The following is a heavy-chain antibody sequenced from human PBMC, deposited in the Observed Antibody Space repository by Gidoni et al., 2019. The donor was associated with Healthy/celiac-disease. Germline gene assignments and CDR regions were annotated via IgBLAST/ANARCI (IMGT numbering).Heavy chain of an antibody. J-gene: IGHJ4*02. D-gene: IGHD1-26*01. CDR1: GFPFSSYA. CDR2: IRGSGGST. CDR3: AKHGGGRYSGSYF. V-gene: IGHV3-23*01. Sequence: EVQLLESGGGLVQPGGSLRLSCAASGFPFSSYAMSWVLQAPGKGLEWVSAIRGSGGSTYYADAVKGRFTISRDNSKNTLYLQINSLRAEDTAVYYCAKHGGGRYSGSYFWGQGTLVTVSS.